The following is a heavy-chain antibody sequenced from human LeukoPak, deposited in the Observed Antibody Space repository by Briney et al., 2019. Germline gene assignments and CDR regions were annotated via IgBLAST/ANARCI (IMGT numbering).Heavy chain of an antibody. Sequence: SETLSLTCTVSGDSISSSRSYWGWIRQPPGKGLEWIGSIYYSGSTYYNTSLKSRVTISVDTSKNQFSLKLSSVTAADTAVYYCAITQNYDFWSGYLTDYFDYWGQGTLVTVSS. J-gene: IGHJ4*02. V-gene: IGHV4-39*01. CDR3: AITQNYDFWSGYLTDYFDY. CDR2: IYYSGST. CDR1: GDSISSSRSY. D-gene: IGHD3-3*01.